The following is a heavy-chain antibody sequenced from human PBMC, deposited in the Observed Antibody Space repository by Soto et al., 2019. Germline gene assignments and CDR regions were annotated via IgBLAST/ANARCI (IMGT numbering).Heavy chain of an antibody. V-gene: IGHV1-18*04. D-gene: IGHD2-2*01. Sequence: ASVKVSCYASGYRFTSYGISWVRQSPGLVVEWMGWISGYNGNSNYAQKLQGRVRMTTDTSTRTAVMEVSSLNSDDTALFYLARYRDVVVVPPPTSDYCYYGMDVWGLGTTVTVSS. CDR2: ISGYNGNS. J-gene: IGHJ6*02. CDR1: GYRFTSYG. CDR3: ARYRDVVVVPPPTSDYCYYGMDV.